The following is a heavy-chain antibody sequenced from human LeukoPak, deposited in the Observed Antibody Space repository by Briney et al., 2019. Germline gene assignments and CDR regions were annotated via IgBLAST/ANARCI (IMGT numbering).Heavy chain of an antibody. J-gene: IGHJ5*02. D-gene: IGHD6-13*01. Sequence: ASVKVSCKVSGYTLTALSMHWVRQAPGKGLERMGGFDPEDGETIYAQEFQGRVTMTEDTSTDTAYMELSSLRSEDTAVYYCATERPGIAGAGTLNWFDPWGQGTLVTGSS. CDR1: GYTLTALS. CDR3: ATERPGIAGAGTLNWFDP. V-gene: IGHV1-24*01. CDR2: FDPEDGET.